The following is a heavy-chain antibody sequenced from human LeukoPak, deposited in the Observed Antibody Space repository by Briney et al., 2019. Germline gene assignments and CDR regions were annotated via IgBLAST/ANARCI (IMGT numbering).Heavy chain of an antibody. CDR2: FDPEDGET. Sequence: ASVRVSCKVSGHTLTELSMHWVRQAPGKGLEWMGGFDPEDGETFYAKKFRGRVTMTEDTSTHTAYMELSSLRSEDTAVYYCARGGPYIVANYYYYYMDVWGKGTTVTVSS. CDR1: GHTLTELS. D-gene: IGHD5-12*01. V-gene: IGHV1-24*01. J-gene: IGHJ6*03. CDR3: ARGGPYIVANYYYYYMDV.